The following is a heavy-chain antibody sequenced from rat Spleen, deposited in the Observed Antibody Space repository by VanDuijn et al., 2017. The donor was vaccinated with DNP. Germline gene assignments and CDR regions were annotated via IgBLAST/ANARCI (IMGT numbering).Heavy chain of an antibody. CDR1: GFSLINYG. CDR3: ARFPPGYFSYRDWHFDV. Sequence: QVQLKESGPGLVQPSQTLSLTCTVSGFSLINYGVSWVRQPPGKGLEWIGAIWSGGSTGYNPGLESRLSITRDTSKSQVFLKMNSLRSEDTAIYSCARFPPGYFSYRDWHFDVWGPGTMVTVSS. J-gene: IGHJ1*01. CDR2: IWSGGST. D-gene: IGHD1-3*01. V-gene: IGHV2-15*01.